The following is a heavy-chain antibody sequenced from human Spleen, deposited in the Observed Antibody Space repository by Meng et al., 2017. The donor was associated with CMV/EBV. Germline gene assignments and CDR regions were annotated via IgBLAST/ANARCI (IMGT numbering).Heavy chain of an antibody. Sequence: GGSLRLSCAASGFTFSSYWMSWVRQAPGKGLEWVANIKQDGSEKYYVDSVKGRFTISRDNAKNSLYLQMNSLRVEDTAVYYCVREPPYSNQNYYYYGLDVWGQGSTVTVSS. CDR2: IKQDGSEK. CDR3: VREPPYSNQNYYYYGLDV. CDR1: GFTFSSYW. D-gene: IGHD1-26*01. V-gene: IGHV3-7*01. J-gene: IGHJ6*02.